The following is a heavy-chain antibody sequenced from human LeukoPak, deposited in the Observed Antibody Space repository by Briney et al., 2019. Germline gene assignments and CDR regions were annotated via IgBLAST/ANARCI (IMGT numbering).Heavy chain of an antibody. J-gene: IGHJ4*02. CDR3: AKDGRFGELWGYYFDY. CDR2: IRYDGSNK. CDR1: GFTFSSYG. Sequence: GGSLRLSCAASGFTFSSYGMHWVRQAPGKGLEWVAFIRYDGSNKYYADSVKGRFTISRDNSKNTPYLQMNSLRAEDTAVYYCAKDGRFGELWGYYFDYWGQGTLVTVSS. D-gene: IGHD3-10*01. V-gene: IGHV3-30*02.